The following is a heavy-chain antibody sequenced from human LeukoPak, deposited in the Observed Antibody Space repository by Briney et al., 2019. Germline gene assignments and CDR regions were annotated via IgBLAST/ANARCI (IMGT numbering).Heavy chain of an antibody. CDR3: ASAKYLDSSSSWYGAFDI. CDR2: ISYDGSNK. D-gene: IGHD6-13*01. Sequence: PARSLRLSCAASGFTFSSYAMHWVRQAPGKGLEWVAVISYDGSNKYYADSVKGRFTISRDNSKNTLYLQMNSLRAEDTAVYYCASAKYLDSSSSWYGAFDIWGQGTMVTVPP. J-gene: IGHJ3*02. CDR1: GFTFSSYA. V-gene: IGHV3-30-3*01.